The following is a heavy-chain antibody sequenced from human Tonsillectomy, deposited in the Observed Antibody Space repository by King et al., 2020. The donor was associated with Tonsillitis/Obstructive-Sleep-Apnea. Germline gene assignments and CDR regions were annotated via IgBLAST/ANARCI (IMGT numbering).Heavy chain of an antibody. CDR2: IKNKRDGGTT. Sequence: VQLVESGGGLVKPGGSLRLFCAASGFTFSDVWMNWVRQAPGKGLEWVGRIKNKRDGGTTDYAAPVKGRFTISRDDSKNTVYLQMNSLQTEDRAVYYCTRSRHGSGSPRGYFYYGMDVWGQGTTVTVSS. V-gene: IGHV3-15*07. CDR3: TRSRHGSGSPRGYFYYGMDV. CDR1: GFTFSDVW. D-gene: IGHD3-10*01. J-gene: IGHJ6*02.